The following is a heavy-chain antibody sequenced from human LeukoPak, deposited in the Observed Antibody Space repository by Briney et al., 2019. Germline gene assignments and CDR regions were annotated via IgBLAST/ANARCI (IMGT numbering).Heavy chain of an antibody. D-gene: IGHD1-26*01. Sequence: SETLSLTCTVSGGSISSYYWSWIRQPAGKGLEWIGRIYTSGSTNYNASLKSRVSMSVDTSKNQFSLKLSSVTAADTAVFYCARENSGSYRELDYWGQGTPVTVSS. CDR3: ARENSGSYRELDY. CDR2: IYTSGST. CDR1: GGSISSYY. J-gene: IGHJ4*02. V-gene: IGHV4-4*07.